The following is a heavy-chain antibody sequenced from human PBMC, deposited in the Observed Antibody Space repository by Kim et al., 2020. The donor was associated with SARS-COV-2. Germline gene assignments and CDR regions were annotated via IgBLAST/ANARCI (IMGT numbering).Heavy chain of an antibody. CDR3: TRHLYDYVWGSYTSYYGMDV. CDR1: GFTFSGSA. V-gene: IGHV3-73*01. D-gene: IGHD3-16*01. J-gene: IGHJ6*02. Sequence: GGSLRLSCAASGFTFSGSAMHWVRQASGKGLEWVGRIRSKANSYATAYAASVKGRFTISRDDSKNTAYLQMNSLKTEDTAVYYCTRHLYDYVWGSYTSYYGMDVWGQGTTVTVSS. CDR2: IRSKANSYAT.